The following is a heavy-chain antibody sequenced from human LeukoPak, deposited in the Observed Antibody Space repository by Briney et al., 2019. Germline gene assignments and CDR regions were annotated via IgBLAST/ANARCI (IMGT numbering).Heavy chain of an antibody. CDR2: INHSGST. V-gene: IGHV4-34*01. D-gene: IGHD2-15*01. CDR3: ARRGGGGLSA. CDR1: GGSFSGYY. Sequence: SETLSLTCAVYGGSFSGYYWSWIRQPPGKGLEWIGEINHSGSTNYNPSLKSRVTISVDTSKNQFSLKLSSVTAADTAVYYCARRGGGGLSAWGQGTLVTVSS. J-gene: IGHJ4*02.